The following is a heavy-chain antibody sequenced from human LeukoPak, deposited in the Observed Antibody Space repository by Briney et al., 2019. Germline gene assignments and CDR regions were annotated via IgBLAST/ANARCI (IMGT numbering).Heavy chain of an antibody. V-gene: IGHV4-39*01. D-gene: IGHD1-26*01. CDR2: IFSDGNI. CDR3: ARHGGGWEPILFDS. CDR1: GDSISRSDYY. Sequence: SETLSLTCTVSGDSISRSDYYWGWIRQPPGKGLEWIGSIFSDGNIYYNPSLKSRVTVSIDTSRNQFSLMLSSVTAADTAVYYCARHGGGWEPILFDSWGQGTLVTVSS. J-gene: IGHJ4*02.